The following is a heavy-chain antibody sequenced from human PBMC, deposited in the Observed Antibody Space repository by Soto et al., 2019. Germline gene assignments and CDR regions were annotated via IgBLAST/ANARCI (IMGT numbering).Heavy chain of an antibody. CDR1: GFTFSSYS. CDR3: ARDMRYCSGGSCYPSSYYMDV. Sequence: EVQLVESGGGLVKPGGSLRLSCAASGFTFSSYSMNWVRQAPGKGLEWVSSISSSSSYIYYADSVKGRFTISRDNAKNSLYLQMNSLRAEDTAVYYCARDMRYCSGGSCYPSSYYMDVWGKGTTVTVSS. CDR2: ISSSSSYI. D-gene: IGHD2-15*01. V-gene: IGHV3-21*01. J-gene: IGHJ6*03.